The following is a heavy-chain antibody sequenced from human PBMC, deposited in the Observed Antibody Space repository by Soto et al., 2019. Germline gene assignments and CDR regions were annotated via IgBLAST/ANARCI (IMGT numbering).Heavy chain of an antibody. CDR2: ISSSSSYI. CDR3: ARGNLPHHMVHFDY. J-gene: IGHJ4*02. D-gene: IGHD3-10*01. V-gene: IGHV3-21*01. Sequence: GGSLRLSCAASGFTFSSYSMNWVRQAPGKGLEWVSSISSSSSYIYYADSVKGRFTISRDNAKNSLYLQMNSLRAEDTAVYYCARGNLPHHMVHFDYWGQGTLVTVSS. CDR1: GFTFSSYS.